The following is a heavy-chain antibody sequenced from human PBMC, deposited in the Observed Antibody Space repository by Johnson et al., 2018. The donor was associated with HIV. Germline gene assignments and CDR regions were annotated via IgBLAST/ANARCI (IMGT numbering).Heavy chain of an antibody. D-gene: IGHD6-13*01. V-gene: IGHV3-30*02. CDR3: AKSERAAAVPDAFDI. J-gene: IGHJ3*02. CDR1: GFTFSSYG. CDR2: IRYDGSNK. Sequence: QEKLVESGGGVVQPGGSLRLSCAASGFTFSSYGMHWVSQAPGKGLEWVAFIRYDGSNKYYADSVKGRFTISRDNSKNTLYLQMNSLRAEETAVYYCAKSERAAAVPDAFDIVGQGTMVTVSS.